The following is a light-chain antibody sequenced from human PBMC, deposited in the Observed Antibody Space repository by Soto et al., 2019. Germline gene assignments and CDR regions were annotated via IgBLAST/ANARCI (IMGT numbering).Light chain of an antibody. Sequence: DIQMTQSPSSLSASVGDRVTITCQASQDISNYLNWYQQKPGKAPKLLIYDVSTLGSGVPSRFSGSGSGTEFTITSSAPQPDGVSTFYGHLYNNRLGQGTKVDIK. CDR1: QDISNY. CDR3: HLYNNR. V-gene: IGKV1-33*01. J-gene: IGKJ2*03. CDR2: DVS.